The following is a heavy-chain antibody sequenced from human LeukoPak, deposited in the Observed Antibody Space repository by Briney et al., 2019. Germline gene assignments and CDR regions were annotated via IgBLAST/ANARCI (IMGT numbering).Heavy chain of an antibody. V-gene: IGHV3-48*03. CDR3: ASISVAPYYYGSGSYYENDY. CDR1: GFTFSSFE. D-gene: IGHD3-10*01. J-gene: IGHJ4*02. Sequence: PGGSLRLSCAASGFTFSSFEMDWVRQAPGKGLEWISYMSSRDNTRYYAESVRGRFTMSRDNAKNSLSLQMNGLRVEDTAVYYCASISVAPYYYGSGSYYENDYWGQGTLVTVSS. CDR2: MSSRDNTR.